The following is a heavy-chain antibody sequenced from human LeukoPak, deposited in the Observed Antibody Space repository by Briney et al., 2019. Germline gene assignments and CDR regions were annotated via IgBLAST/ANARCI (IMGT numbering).Heavy chain of an antibody. V-gene: IGHV3-66*04. CDR1: EFSVGSNY. CDR3: ARHVVFGSGSYEGGLDY. J-gene: IGHJ4*02. Sequence: GGSLRLSCAASEFSVGSNYMTWVRQAPGKGLEWVSLIYSGGSTYYADSVKGRFTISRDNSKNTLYLQMNSLRAEDTAVYYCARHVVFGSGSYEGGLDYWGQGTLVTVSS. CDR2: IYSGGST. D-gene: IGHD3-10*01.